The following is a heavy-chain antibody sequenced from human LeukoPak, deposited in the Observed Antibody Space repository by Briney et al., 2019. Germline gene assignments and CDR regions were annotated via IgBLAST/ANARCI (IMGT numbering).Heavy chain of an antibody. V-gene: IGHV3-74*01. D-gene: IGHD7-27*01. CDR2: IDRDGSST. Sequence: PGGSLRLSCAASGFTFSSYWMHWVRQAPGKGLVWVSRIDRDGSSTNYADPVKGRFTISRDNAKNTLYLQMNSLRAEDTAVYYCARHGQLGGFDYWGQGTLVTVSS. CDR3: ARHGQLGGFDY. CDR1: GFTFSSYW. J-gene: IGHJ4*02.